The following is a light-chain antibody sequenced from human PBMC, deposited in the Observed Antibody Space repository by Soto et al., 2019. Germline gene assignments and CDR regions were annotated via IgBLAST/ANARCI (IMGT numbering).Light chain of an antibody. Sequence: QSALTQPASVSGSPGQSITISCTGTSSDVGGYDSVSWYRQDPGKAPKLIISDVTNRPSGVSDRFSGSKSGNTASLTISGLQAEDEADYYCSSYTGSSINTVVFGGGTKLTVL. CDR2: DVT. V-gene: IGLV2-14*01. J-gene: IGLJ2*01. CDR1: SSDVGGYDS. CDR3: SSYTGSSINTVV.